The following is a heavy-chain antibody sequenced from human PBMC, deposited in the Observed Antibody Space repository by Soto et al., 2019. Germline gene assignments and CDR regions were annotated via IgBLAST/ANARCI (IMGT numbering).Heavy chain of an antibody. J-gene: IGHJ3*02. CDR1: GFTISSYE. CDR2: ISSSGSTI. D-gene: IGHD2-2*01. CDR3: ARAVRDCSSTSCYVDAFDI. V-gene: IGHV3-48*03. Sequence: GGSLRLSCAASGFTISSYEMNWVRQAPGKGLEWVSYISSSGSTIYYADSVKGRFTISRDNAKNSLYLQMNSLRAEDTAVYYCARAVRDCSSTSCYVDAFDIWGQGTMVTVSS.